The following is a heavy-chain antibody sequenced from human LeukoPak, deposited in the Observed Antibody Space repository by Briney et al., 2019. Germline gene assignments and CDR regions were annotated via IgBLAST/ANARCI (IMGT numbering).Heavy chain of an antibody. CDR2: IYYSGST. V-gene: IGHV4-59*01. CDR3: ARSVGSYIFDY. J-gene: IGHJ4*02. Sequence: PSETLSLTCTVSGGSISSYYWSWIRQPPGKGLEWIGYIYYSGSTNYNPSLKSRVTISVDTSKNQFSLKLSSVTAADTAVYYCARSVGSYIFDYWGQGTLVTVSS. D-gene: IGHD1-26*01. CDR1: GGSISSYY.